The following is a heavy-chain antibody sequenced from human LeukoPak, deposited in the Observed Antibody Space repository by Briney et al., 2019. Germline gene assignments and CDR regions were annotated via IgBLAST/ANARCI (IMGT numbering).Heavy chain of an antibody. J-gene: IGHJ4*02. D-gene: IGHD6-13*01. V-gene: IGHV1-69*01. CDR2: IIPIFGTA. Sequence: GSSVKVSCKASGGTFSSYAISWVRQAPGQGLEWMGGIIPIFGTANYAQKFQGRVTITADESTSTAYMELSSLRSEDTAVYYCARDSTLESSWENYYFDYWGQGTLVTVSS. CDR3: ARDSTLESSWENYYFDY. CDR1: GGTFSSYA.